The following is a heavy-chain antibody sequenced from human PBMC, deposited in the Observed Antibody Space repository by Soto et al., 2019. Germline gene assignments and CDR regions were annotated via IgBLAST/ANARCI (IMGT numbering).Heavy chain of an antibody. CDR1: GGTLSGYY. J-gene: IGHJ5*02. V-gene: IGHV4-4*07. Sequence: PSETLSLTCTVTGGTLSGYYWTWIRQSAGGGLEWIGPIYSSGSTNYNPSLKSRVTISLDTSMNHFSLRLSSVTAADTAVYYCARGQRFSDWFDPWGQGTLVTVSS. CDR3: ARGQRFSDWFDP. D-gene: IGHD3-3*01. CDR2: IYSSGST.